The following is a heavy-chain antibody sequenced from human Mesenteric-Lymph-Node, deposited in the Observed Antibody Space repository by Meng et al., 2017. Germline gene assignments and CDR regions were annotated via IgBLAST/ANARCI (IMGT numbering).Heavy chain of an antibody. J-gene: IGHJ4*02. CDR3: ARGRRVAVAPFDY. V-gene: IGHV3-21*01. CDR2: ISSSSSYI. D-gene: IGHD6-19*01. Sequence: GGSLRLSCAASGFTFSSYSMNWVRQAPGKGLEWVSSISSSSSYIYYADSVKGRFTISRDNAKNSLYLQMNSLRVEDTAVYYCARGRRVAVAPFDYWGQGTLVTVSS. CDR1: GFTFSSYS.